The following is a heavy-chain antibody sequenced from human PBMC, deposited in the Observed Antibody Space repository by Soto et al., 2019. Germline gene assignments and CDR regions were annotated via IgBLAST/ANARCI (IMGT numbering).Heavy chain of an antibody. Sequence: PSETLSLTCIVSGGAISTYYWIWIRQFPGQGLEWIGYIYHSGSSQYNPSLTSRVTISVDTSKNQLSLRLSSVTAADTAVYYCARSYGSGSYYDYYYGMDVWGQGTTVTV. V-gene: IGHV4-59*01. CDR1: GGAISTYY. CDR2: IYHSGSS. J-gene: IGHJ6*02. CDR3: ARSYGSGSYYDYYYGMDV. D-gene: IGHD3-10*01.